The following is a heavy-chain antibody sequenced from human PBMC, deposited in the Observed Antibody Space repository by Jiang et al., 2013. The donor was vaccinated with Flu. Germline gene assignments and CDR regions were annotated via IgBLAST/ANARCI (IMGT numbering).Heavy chain of an antibody. CDR1: GDSVSSNSAA. D-gene: IGHD6-19*01. V-gene: IGHV6-1*01. Sequence: SQTLSLTCAISGDSVSSNSAAWNWIRQSPSRGLEWLGRTYYRSKWYNDYAVSVKSRITINPDTSKNQFSLQLNSVTPEDTAVYYCARTAAVAGPMSRLYYYYGMDVWGQGTTVTVSS. CDR3: ARTAAVAGPMSRLYYYYGMDV. CDR2: TYYRSKWYN. J-gene: IGHJ6*02.